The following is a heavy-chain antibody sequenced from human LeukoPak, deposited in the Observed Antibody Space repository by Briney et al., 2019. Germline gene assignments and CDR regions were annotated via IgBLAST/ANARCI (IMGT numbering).Heavy chain of an antibody. D-gene: IGHD5-12*01. CDR1: GFTFSSYS. J-gene: IGHJ6*03. V-gene: IGHV3-21*01. Sequence: GGSLRLSCAASGFTFSSYSMNWVRQAPGKGLEWVSSISSSSGYIYYADSVKGRFTISRDNAKNSLYLQMNSLRAEDTAVYYCARVGGYSGYDLAFEHYYYYMDVWGKGTTVTVSS. CDR3: ARVGGYSGYDLAFEHYYYYMDV. CDR2: ISSSSGYI.